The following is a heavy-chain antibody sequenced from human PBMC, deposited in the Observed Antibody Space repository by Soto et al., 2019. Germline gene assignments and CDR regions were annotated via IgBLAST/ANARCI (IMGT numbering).Heavy chain of an antibody. D-gene: IGHD2-8*01. CDR2: IHYSGST. V-gene: IGHV4-59*01. CDR3: ARGNGIYYYYGMDV. Sequence: SETLSLTCTVSGGSISSYYWSWIRQPPGKGLEWIGYIHYSGSTTYNPSLKSRVTMSVDTSKNQFSLKLSAVTAADTALYYCARGNGIYYYYGMDVWGQGTTVTVSS. CDR1: GGSISSYY. J-gene: IGHJ6*02.